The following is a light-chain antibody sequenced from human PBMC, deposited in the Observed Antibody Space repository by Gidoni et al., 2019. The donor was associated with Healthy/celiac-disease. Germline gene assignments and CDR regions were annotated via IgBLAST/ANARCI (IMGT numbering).Light chain of an antibody. CDR3: SSYTSSSTLV. V-gene: IGLV2-14*01. CDR1: SSDVGGYNY. CDR2: EVS. Sequence: QSALTQPASVSGSPGQSITISCTGTSSDVGGYNYVSWYQQHPGKAPNLMIYEVSNRPLGVSNRFSGSKSGKTASLTISGLKAEDEADYYCSSYTSSSTLVFGGGTKLTVL. J-gene: IGLJ2*01.